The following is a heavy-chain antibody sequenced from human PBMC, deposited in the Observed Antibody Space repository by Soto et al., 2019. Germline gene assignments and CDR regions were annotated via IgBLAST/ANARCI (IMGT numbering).Heavy chain of an antibody. CDR2: IFPGDSET. Sequence: GKGLEWMGIIFPGDSETRYSPSFQGQVTISVDKSISAAYLQWGSLKASDTAIYYCARQGDAYGDYVAGGMEVWGKRTTVIVSS. J-gene: IGHJ6*04. CDR3: ARQGDAYGDYVAGGMEV. V-gene: IGHV5-51*01. D-gene: IGHD4-17*01.